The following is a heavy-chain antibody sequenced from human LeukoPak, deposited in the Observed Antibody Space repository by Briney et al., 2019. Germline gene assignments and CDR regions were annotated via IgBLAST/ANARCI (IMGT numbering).Heavy chain of an antibody. CDR3: ARWTGYPGSYYFDS. V-gene: IGHV4-61*09. D-gene: IGHD3/OR15-3a*01. CDR1: GYSISSGYY. Sequence: SETLSLTCTVSGYSISSGYYWSWLRQPAGKGLEWIGHIYTSGSTNYNASLKSRVTISLDMSKNQFSLKLSSVTAADTAVYYCARWTGYPGSYYFDSWGQGFLVTVSS. J-gene: IGHJ4*02. CDR2: IYTSGST.